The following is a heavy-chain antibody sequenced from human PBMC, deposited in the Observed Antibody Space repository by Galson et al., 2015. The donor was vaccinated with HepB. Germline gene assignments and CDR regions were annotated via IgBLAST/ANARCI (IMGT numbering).Heavy chain of an antibody. CDR1: GYTFTSYG. D-gene: IGHD4-11*01. J-gene: IGHJ6*02. CDR3: ARDHGRCRTVLQSRYYYYGMDV. Sequence: SVKVSCKASGYTFTSYGISWVRQAPGRGLEWMGWISAYNGNTNYAQKLQGRVTMTTDTSTSTAYMELRSLRSDDTAVYYCARDHGRCRTVLQSRYYYYGMDVWGQGTTVTVSS. V-gene: IGHV1-18*04. CDR2: ISAYNGNT.